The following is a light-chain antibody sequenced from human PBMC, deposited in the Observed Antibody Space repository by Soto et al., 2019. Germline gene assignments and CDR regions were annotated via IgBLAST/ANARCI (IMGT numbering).Light chain of an antibody. J-gene: IGLJ2*01. CDR3: SSYAGSKTL. CDR1: SSDVGGYNY. V-gene: IGLV2-8*01. CDR2: EVS. Sequence: QSVLTQPPSASGSPGQSVTISCNGTSSDVGGYNYVSWYQQHPGKAPKLMIYEVSKRPSGVPDRFSGSKSGNTASLTVSGLQAEDEADYYCSSYAGSKTLFGGGTKLTVL.